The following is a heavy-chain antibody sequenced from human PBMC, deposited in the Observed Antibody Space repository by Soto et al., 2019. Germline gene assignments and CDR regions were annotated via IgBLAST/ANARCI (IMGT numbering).Heavy chain of an antibody. Sequence: ASVKVSCTASGYTFTSYYMHWVRHAPGQGLEWMGIINPSGGSTSYAQKFQGRVTMTRDTSTSTVYMELSSLRSEDTAVYYCARNDRSGFLLDYWGQGTLVTVSS. V-gene: IGHV1-46*01. J-gene: IGHJ4*02. CDR1: GYTFTSYY. CDR3: ARNDRSGFLLDY. CDR2: INPSGGST. D-gene: IGHD3-22*01.